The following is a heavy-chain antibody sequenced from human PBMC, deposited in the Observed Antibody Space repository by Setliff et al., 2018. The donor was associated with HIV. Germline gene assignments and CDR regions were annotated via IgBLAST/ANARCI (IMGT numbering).Heavy chain of an antibody. D-gene: IGHD3-10*01. V-gene: IGHV4-34*01. CDR2: IDDSGST. J-gene: IGHJ5*02. Sequence: KTSETLSLTCAVYTESLTRYDWAWIRQSPEKGLEWIGEIDDSGSTIYNPSLQSRVTMSVDTSKNQFSLKVRSLTAADTGLYYCARVKSIKTTLVRLWPRFDLWGQGTQVTVSS. CDR1: TESLTRYD. CDR3: ARVKSIKTTLVRLWPRFDL.